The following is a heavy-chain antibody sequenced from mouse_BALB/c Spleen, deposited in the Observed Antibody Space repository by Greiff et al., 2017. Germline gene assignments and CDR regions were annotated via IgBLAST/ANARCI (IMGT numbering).Heavy chain of an antibody. CDR2: ISSGSSTI. CDR1: GFTFSSFG. J-gene: IGHJ4*01. V-gene: IGHV5-17*02. Sequence: DVMLVESGGGLVQPGGSRKLSCAASGFTFSSFGMHWVRQAPEKGLEWVAYISSGSSTIYYADTVKGRFTISRDNPKNTLFLQMSSLKSEDTAMYYCARHRAYYGPDYYAMDYWGQGTSVTVSS. CDR3: ARHRAYYGPDYYAMDY. D-gene: IGHD2-10*01.